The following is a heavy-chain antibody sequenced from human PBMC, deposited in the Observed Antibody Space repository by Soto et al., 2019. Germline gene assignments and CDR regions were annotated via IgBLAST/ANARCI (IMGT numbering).Heavy chain of an antibody. D-gene: IGHD3-3*01. CDR1: GGSISSGDYY. CDR3: ARDLRKGGYYDFWSGYSPYYYYGMDV. Sequence: SETLSLTCTVSGGSISSGDYYWSWIRQPPGKGLEWIGHIYYSGSTYYNPSLKSRVTISVDTSKNQFSLKLSSVTAADTAVYYCARDLRKGGYYDFWSGYSPYYYYGMDVWGQGTTVTVSS. CDR2: IYYSGST. V-gene: IGHV4-30-4*01. J-gene: IGHJ6*02.